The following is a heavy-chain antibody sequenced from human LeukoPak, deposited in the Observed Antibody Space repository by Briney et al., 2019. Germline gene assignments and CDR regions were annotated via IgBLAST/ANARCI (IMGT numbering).Heavy chain of an antibody. CDR2: INHSGST. CDR3: ASYSGSYYAYFDY. CDR1: GGSFSGYY. J-gene: IGHJ4*02. D-gene: IGHD1-26*01. V-gene: IGHV4-34*01. Sequence: SETLSLTCAVYGGSFSGYYWSWIRQPPGKGLEWIGEINHSGSTNCNPSLKSRATISVDTSKNQFSLKLSSVTAADTAVYYCASYSGSYYAYFDYWGQGTLVTVSS.